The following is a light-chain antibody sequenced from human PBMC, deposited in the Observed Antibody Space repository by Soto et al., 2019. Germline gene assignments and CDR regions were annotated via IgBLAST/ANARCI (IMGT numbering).Light chain of an antibody. CDR1: QSVSSN. Sequence: EIVMTQSPASLSVSAGESATISCRASQSVSSNLAGYQQKPGQAPKLLIYGASTRATGIPARFSGSGSGTDFTLTISSLQSEDFAVYFSQQYNNWTPWTFGQGTKVETK. J-gene: IGKJ1*01. CDR2: GAS. CDR3: QQYNNWTPWT. V-gene: IGKV3D-15*01.